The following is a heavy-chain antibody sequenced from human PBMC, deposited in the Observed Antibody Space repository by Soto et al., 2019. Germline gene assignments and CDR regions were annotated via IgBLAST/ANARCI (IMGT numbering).Heavy chain of an antibody. CDR3: ARAPLNDDYGDYRLGY. CDR1: GYTFTSYG. V-gene: IGHV1-18*01. Sequence: ASVKVSCKASGYTFTSYGISWVRQAPGQGLEWMGWISAYNGNTNYAQKLQGRVTMTTDTSTGTAYMELRSLRSDDTAVYYCARAPLNDDYGDYRLGYWGQGTPVTVSS. CDR2: ISAYNGNT. J-gene: IGHJ4*02. D-gene: IGHD4-17*01.